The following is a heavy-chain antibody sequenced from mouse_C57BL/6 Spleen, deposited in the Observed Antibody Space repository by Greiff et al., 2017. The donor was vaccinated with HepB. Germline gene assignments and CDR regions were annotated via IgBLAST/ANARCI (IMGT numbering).Heavy chain of an antibody. CDR3: ARRWDGYFDY. CDR1: GYTFTSYG. CDR2: IYPRSGNT. Sequence: QVQLKQSGAELARPGASVKLSCKASGYTFTSYGISWVKQRTGQGLEWIGEIYPRSGNTYYNEKFKGKATLTADKASSTAYMELRSLTSEDSAVYFCARRWDGYFDYWGQGTTLTVSS. D-gene: IGHD4-1*01. J-gene: IGHJ2*01. V-gene: IGHV1-81*01.